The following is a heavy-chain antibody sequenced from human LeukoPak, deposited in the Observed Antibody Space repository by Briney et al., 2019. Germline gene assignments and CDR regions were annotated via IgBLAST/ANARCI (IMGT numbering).Heavy chain of an antibody. D-gene: IGHD3-16*01. CDR3: ARGFVGVPYYFDY. Sequence: PSETLSLTCTVSGGSISSYYWSWIRQPPGKGLEWIGYIYYSGSTNYNPSLKSRVTISVDTSKNQFSLKLSSVTAADTAVYYCARGFVGVPYYFDYWGQGTLVTVSS. J-gene: IGHJ4*02. CDR2: IYYSGST. CDR1: GGSISSYY. V-gene: IGHV4-59*01.